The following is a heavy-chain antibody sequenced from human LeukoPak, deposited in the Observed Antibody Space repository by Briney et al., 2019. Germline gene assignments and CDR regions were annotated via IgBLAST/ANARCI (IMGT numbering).Heavy chain of an antibody. Sequence: GGSLRLSCAASGFTFRDYHMSWIRQAPGKGLEWVSVIYSGGSTYYADSVKGRFTISRDNSKNTLYLQMNSLRAEDTAVYYCAKIVTGSLDYWGQGTLVTVSS. D-gene: IGHD2/OR15-2a*01. V-gene: IGHV3-66*01. CDR2: IYSGGST. J-gene: IGHJ4*02. CDR3: AKIVTGSLDY. CDR1: GFTFRDYH.